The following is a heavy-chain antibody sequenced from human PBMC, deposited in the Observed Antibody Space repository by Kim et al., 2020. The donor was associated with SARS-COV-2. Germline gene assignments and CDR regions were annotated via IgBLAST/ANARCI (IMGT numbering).Heavy chain of an antibody. Sequence: GGSLRLSCAASGFTFNTYGMHWVRQAPGKGLEWVAVISYDGSNKYYADSVKGRFTISRDNSKNTLYLQMNSRRIEATAVYYCAKAFSGGYFGYDYWGQGTLVTVSS. CDR1: GFTFNTYG. D-gene: IGHD1-26*01. CDR2: ISYDGSNK. J-gene: IGHJ4*02. V-gene: IGHV3-30*18. CDR3: AKAFSGGYFGYDY.